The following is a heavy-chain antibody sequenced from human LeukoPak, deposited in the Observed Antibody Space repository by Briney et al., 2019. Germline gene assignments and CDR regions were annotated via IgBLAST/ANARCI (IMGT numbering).Heavy chain of an antibody. CDR1: RESIYSGIYY. V-gene: IGHV4-61*02. J-gene: IGHJ4*02. CDR2: IYTSGST. Sequence: PSQTLSLTCTVSRESIYSGIYYWCWIRQPAGKGLEWIGRIYTSGSTYYNPSLKSRVTILLDTSKNQFSLTLISVTAADTAVYYCARDVDTFFDYWGRGTLVTVSS. D-gene: IGHD5-18*01. CDR3: ARDVDTFFDY.